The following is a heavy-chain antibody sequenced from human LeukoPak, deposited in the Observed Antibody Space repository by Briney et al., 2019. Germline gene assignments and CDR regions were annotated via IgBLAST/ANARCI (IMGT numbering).Heavy chain of an antibody. CDR1: GGTFSSYA. D-gene: IGHD6-19*01. J-gene: IGHJ4*02. V-gene: IGHV1-69*05. Sequence: GASVKVSCKASGGTFSSYAISWVRQAPGQGLEWMGGIIPIFGTANYAQKLQGRVTMTTDTSTSTAYMELRSLRSDDTAVYYCAREEPGIAVAGIDYWGQGTLVTVSS. CDR2: IIPIFGTA. CDR3: AREEPGIAVAGIDY.